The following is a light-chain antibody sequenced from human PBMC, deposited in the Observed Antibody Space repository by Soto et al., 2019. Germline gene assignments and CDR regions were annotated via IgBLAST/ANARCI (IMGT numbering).Light chain of an antibody. V-gene: IGKV1-5*01. CDR1: QSISGW. Sequence: DMQMTQSPSTLSASVGDRVTIXXRASQSISGWLAWYQQKPGKAPKLXIYDASSLESGVPSRFSGSGSGTEFTLTISSLQPDDFATYYCQQYNSYPTSFGQGTKV. J-gene: IGKJ1*01. CDR3: QQYNSYPTS. CDR2: DAS.